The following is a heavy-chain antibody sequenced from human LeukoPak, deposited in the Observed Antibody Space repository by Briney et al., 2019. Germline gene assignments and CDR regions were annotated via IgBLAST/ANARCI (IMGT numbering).Heavy chain of an antibody. J-gene: IGHJ3*02. CDR3: ARARGGYDSSGYYYEVDAFDI. CDR2: IHSTGNS. Sequence: SETLSLTCTVSGGSISGTDLYWGWIRQLPGKGLEWIGNIHSTGNSFCNPSLKSRVTISVDTSKNQFSLKLSSVTAADTAVYYCARARGGYDSSGYYYEVDAFDIWGQGTMVTVSS. D-gene: IGHD3-22*01. CDR1: GGSISGTDLY. V-gene: IGHV4-39*07.